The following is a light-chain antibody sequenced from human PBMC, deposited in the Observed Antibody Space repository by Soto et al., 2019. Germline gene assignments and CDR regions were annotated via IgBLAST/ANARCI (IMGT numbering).Light chain of an antibody. J-gene: IGKJ3*01. CDR2: DAS. Sequence: AIQLTQSPSSLSASVGDRVTITCRASQGISSALAWYQQKPGKAPKLLIYDASSLESGGPSRFSGSASGTDFTLTISSLQPEDFATYYCQQFNSYPFTFGPGTKVDMK. V-gene: IGKV1-13*02. CDR3: QQFNSYPFT. CDR1: QGISSA.